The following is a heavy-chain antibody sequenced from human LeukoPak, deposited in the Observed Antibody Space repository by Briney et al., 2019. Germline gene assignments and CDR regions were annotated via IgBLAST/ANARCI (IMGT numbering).Heavy chain of an antibody. CDR3: ARANRGGLESPIWFGALDY. D-gene: IGHD3-10*01. Sequence: SVKVSCKASGGTFSSYAISWVRQAPGQGLEWMGGIIPIFGTANYAQKFQGRVSITTDESTNTAYTELSSLRSEDTAVYYCARANRGGLESPIWFGALDYWGQGALVTVSS. V-gene: IGHV1-69*05. J-gene: IGHJ4*02. CDR1: GGTFSSYA. CDR2: IIPIFGTA.